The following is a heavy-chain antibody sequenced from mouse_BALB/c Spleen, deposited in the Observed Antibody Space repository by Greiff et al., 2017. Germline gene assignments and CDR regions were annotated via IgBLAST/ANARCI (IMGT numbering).Heavy chain of an antibody. D-gene: IGHD2-3*01. Sequence: EVQGVESGGGLVKPGGSLKLSCAASGFTFSSYAMSWVRQTPEKRLEWVASISSGGSTYYPDSVKGRFTISRDNARNILYLQMSSLRSEDTAMYYCARGYEGFDYWGQGTTLTVSS. V-gene: IGHV5-6-5*01. J-gene: IGHJ2*01. CDR1: GFTFSSYA. CDR2: ISSGGST. CDR3: ARGYEGFDY.